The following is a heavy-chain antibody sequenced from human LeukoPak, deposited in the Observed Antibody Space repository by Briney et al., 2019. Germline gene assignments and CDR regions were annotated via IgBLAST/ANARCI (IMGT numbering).Heavy chain of an antibody. D-gene: IGHD3-22*01. CDR1: GFTFSSYW. V-gene: IGHV3-7*01. CDR3: ARAIPTYYYDSSGYYYGY. J-gene: IGHJ4*02. Sequence: GESLKISCAASGFTFSSYWMSWVRQAPGKGLEWVANIKQDGSEKYYVDSVKGRFTISRDNAKNSLYLQMNSLRAEDTAVYYCARAIPTYYYDSSGYYYGYWGQGTLVTVSS. CDR2: IKQDGSEK.